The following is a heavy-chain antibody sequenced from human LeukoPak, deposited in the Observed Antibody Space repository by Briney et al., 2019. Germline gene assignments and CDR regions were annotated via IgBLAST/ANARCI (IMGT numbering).Heavy chain of an antibody. CDR1: GGSFSGYY. Sequence: SETLSLTCAVYGGSFSGYYWSWIRQPPGKGLEWIGEINHSGSTNYNPSLKSRVTISVDTSKNQFSLKLNSVTAADTAVYYCARGWAHLGCYGMDVWGQGTTVTVSS. V-gene: IGHV4-34*01. CDR2: INHSGST. J-gene: IGHJ6*02. CDR3: ARGWAHLGCYGMDV. D-gene: IGHD6-19*01.